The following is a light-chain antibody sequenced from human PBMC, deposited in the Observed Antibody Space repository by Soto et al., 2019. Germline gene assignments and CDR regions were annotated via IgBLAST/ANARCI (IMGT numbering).Light chain of an antibody. CDR3: QNYNSGPRT. Sequence: DIQMTQSPSSLSASVGDRVTITCRASQGISNYLAWYQQKPGKVPKLLIYAASTLQSGVPSRFSGSGSGTDFTLTNSSLQPDDVSTYYCQNYNSGPRTFGQGTKVEIK. CDR1: QGISNY. J-gene: IGKJ1*01. V-gene: IGKV1-27*01. CDR2: AAS.